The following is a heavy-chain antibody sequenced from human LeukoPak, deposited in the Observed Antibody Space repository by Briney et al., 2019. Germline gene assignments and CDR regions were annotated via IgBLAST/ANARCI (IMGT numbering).Heavy chain of an antibody. CDR2: INHSGST. CDR3: ARGYLFDY. CDR1: GGSFSGYY. Sequence: SETLSLTCAVYGGSFSGYYWSWIRQPPGKGLEWIGEINHSGSTNYNPSLKSRVTISVDTSKNQFSLKLSSVTAADTAVYYCARGYLFDYWGQGTLVTVSS. V-gene: IGHV4-34*01. J-gene: IGHJ4*02.